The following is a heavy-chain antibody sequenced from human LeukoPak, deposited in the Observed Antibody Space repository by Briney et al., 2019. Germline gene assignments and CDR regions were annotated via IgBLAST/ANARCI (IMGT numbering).Heavy chain of an antibody. CDR2: VYYSGTT. D-gene: IGHD6-19*01. V-gene: IGHV4-39*07. J-gene: IGHJ4*02. CDR3: ARGTLYRGWSYYLDF. Sequence: PSETLSLTCSVSGDSISLSFYYWGWIRQPPGKALEWIGSVYYSGTTSYNPSLKGRVTISLDMSKNHFSLRLRSVTAADTAMYYCARGTLYRGWSYYLDFWGQGSQVTVSS. CDR1: GDSISLSFYY.